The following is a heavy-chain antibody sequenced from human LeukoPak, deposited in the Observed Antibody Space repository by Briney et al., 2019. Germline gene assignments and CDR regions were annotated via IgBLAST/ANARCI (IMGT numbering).Heavy chain of an antibody. V-gene: IGHV3-21*01. Sequence: GGSLRLSCAASGFTFSSYSMNWVRQAPGKGLEWVSSISSSSSYIYYADSVKGRFTISRDNAKNSLYLQMNSLRAEDTAVYYCARGVAAAAGGFAYWGQGTLVTVSS. CDR3: ARGVAAAAGGFAY. CDR2: ISSSSSYI. J-gene: IGHJ4*02. CDR1: GFTFSSYS. D-gene: IGHD6-13*01.